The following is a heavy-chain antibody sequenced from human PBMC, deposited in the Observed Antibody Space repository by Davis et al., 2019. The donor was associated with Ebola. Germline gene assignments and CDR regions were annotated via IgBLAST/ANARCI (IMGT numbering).Heavy chain of an antibody. V-gene: IGHV4-59*01. CDR2: IYYSGST. CDR3: ARGAGAGGI. J-gene: IGHJ4*02. CDR1: GGPISSYY. Sequence: SETLSLTCTVSGGPISSYYWSWIRQPPGKGLEWIGYIYYSGSTNYNPSLKSRVTISVDTSKNQFSLKLSSVTAADTAVYYCARGAGAGGIWGQGTLVTVSS. D-gene: IGHD1-26*01.